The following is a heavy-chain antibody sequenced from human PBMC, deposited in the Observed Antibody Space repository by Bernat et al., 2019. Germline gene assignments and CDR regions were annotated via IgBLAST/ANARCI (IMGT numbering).Heavy chain of an antibody. Sequence: EVQLVESGGGSVQPGRSLRLSCVASGFTFDDYAIHWIRQVPGKGLEWVSGISWNSDNIDYADSVKGRFTISRDNAKNSVYLEMNSLRPEDTALYYCQKEGSKGDGEVSSPFDYWGQGTLVSVSS. D-gene: IGHD5/OR15-5a*01. CDR3: QKEGSKGDGEVSSPFDY. CDR1: GFTFDDYA. CDR2: ISWNSDNI. V-gene: IGHV3-9*01. J-gene: IGHJ4*02.